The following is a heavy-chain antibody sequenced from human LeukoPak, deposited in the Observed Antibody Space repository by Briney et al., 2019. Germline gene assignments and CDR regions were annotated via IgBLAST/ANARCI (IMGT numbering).Heavy chain of an antibody. J-gene: IGHJ5*01. Sequence: PGGSLRLSCAASGFTVSVNYLSWVRQAPGKGLEWVSVIESSGTTYYADSVKGRLTISRDNSKNTVYLQMNSLRPEDTAIYYCVRGRPREDTWFDPWGQGTLVTVSS. CDR1: GFTVSVNY. CDR3: VRGRPREDTWFDP. CDR2: IESSGTT. D-gene: IGHD1-26*01. V-gene: IGHV3-66*02.